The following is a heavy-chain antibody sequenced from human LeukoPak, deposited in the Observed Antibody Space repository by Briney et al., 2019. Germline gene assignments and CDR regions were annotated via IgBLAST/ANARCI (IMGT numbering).Heavy chain of an antibody. D-gene: IGHD1-1*01. V-gene: IGHV1-18*01. Sequence: ASVKVSCKASGYTFTSYGISWARQAPGQGLEWMGWISAYNGNTNYAQKLQGRVTMTTDTSTSTAYMELRSLRSDDTAVYYCATLDWNDGGDSKDFDYWGQGTLVTVSS. CDR1: GYTFTSYG. J-gene: IGHJ4*02. CDR2: ISAYNGNT. CDR3: ATLDWNDGGDSKDFDY.